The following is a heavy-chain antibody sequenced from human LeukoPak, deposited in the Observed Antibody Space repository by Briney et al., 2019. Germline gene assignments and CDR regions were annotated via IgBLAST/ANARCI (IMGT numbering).Heavy chain of an antibody. CDR2: ISWDDDN. D-gene: IGHD4-17*01. CDR3: AHSKDGDYVGTVLDY. Sequence: SAPTLVNPTQTLTLTCTFSGFSLSTRGVGVGWLRQPPGKALEWLALISWDDDNRYTPSLKSSLTITKDTSKNQVVRTMNNMDPVDTAPYYFAHSKDGDYVGTVLDYWGQGTLVTVSS. J-gene: IGHJ4*02. V-gene: IGHV2-5*02. CDR1: GFSLSTRGVG.